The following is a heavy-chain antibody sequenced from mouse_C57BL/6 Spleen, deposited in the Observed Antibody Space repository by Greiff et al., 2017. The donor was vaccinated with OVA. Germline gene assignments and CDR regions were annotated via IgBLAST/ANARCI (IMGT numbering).Heavy chain of an antibody. CDR2: IDPSDSYT. CDR1: GYTFTSYW. D-gene: IGHD3-2*02. Sequence: QVQLQQPGAELVKPGASVKLSCKASGYTFTSYWMQWVNQRPGQGLEWIGEIDPSDSYTNYNQKFKGKSTLTVDTSSSTAYMQLSSLTSEDSAVYYGALRQLRYTGSDYWGQGTTLTVSS. J-gene: IGHJ2*01. V-gene: IGHV1-50*01. CDR3: ALRQLRYTGSDY.